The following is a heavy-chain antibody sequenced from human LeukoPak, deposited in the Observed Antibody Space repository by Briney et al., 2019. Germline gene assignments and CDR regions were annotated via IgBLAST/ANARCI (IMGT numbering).Heavy chain of an antibody. Sequence: GSLRLSCAASGFTFSSYGMSWIRQPPGKGLEWIGYIYCSGSTNYNPSLKSRVTISVDTSKNQFTLKLSSVTAADTAVYYCARLSSSWSYYYYYYMDVWGKGTTVTISS. D-gene: IGHD6-13*01. CDR1: GFTFSSYG. CDR2: IYCSGST. CDR3: ARLSSSWSYYYYYYMDV. V-gene: IGHV4-59*01. J-gene: IGHJ6*03.